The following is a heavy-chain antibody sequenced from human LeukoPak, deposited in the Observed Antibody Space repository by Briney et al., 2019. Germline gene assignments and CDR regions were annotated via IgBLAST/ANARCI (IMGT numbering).Heavy chain of an antibody. V-gene: IGHV3-74*01. CDR1: GFTFSNFW. J-gene: IGHJ3*02. D-gene: IGHD1-26*01. CDR3: ARIISAGARNDAFDI. Sequence: GGSLRLSCAASGFTFSNFWMHWVRQAPGKGLVWVALIYGDGSFTRYADSVKGRFTISRDNAKNTVYLQMNSLRDEDTAVYYCARIISAGARNDAFDIWGQGTRVTVSS. CDR2: IYGDGSFT.